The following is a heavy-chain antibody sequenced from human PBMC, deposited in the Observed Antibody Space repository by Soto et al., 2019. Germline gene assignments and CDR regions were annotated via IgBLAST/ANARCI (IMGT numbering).Heavy chain of an antibody. CDR3: ARDLGIRGTITPDY. CDR1: GFTFNTYV. J-gene: IGHJ4*02. Sequence: EVQVVESGGGLVQPGGSLRLSCAASGFTFNTYVMNWVRQAPGKGLEWVSYISSSSDPIYYVDSVKGRFTISRDNARNSLFLQMNSLRDEDTAVYYCARDLGIRGTITPDYWGQGTQVTVSS. CDR2: ISSSSDPI. D-gene: IGHD3-10*01. V-gene: IGHV3-48*02.